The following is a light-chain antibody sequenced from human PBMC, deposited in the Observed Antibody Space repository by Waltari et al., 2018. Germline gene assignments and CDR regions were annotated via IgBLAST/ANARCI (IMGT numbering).Light chain of an antibody. CDR1: QSVSSSH. J-gene: IGKJ3*01. V-gene: IGKV3-20*01. CDR2: NGS. CDR3: QQCQTSPRT. Sequence: EIVLTQSPGTLSLSPGERATLSCRASQSVSSSHLAWYQQKPGQAPRLLIYNGSRRATGIPDRCSGFGSGTDFTLTISRLEPEDVAVYYCQQCQTSPRTFGPGTKVVFK.